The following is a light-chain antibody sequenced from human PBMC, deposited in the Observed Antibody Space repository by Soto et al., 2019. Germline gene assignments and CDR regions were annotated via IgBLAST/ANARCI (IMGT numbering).Light chain of an antibody. CDR2: SNS. J-gene: IGLJ3*02. V-gene: IGLV1-44*01. Sequence: QSVLTQPPSASGTPGQRVTISCSGSSSNIGSNTVNWYQQLPGTAPKLLIYSNSQRPSGVPDRFSGSKSGTSASLAISGLQSEDEADYYCAAWDDSLNGWVFGGGTKLPVL. CDR3: AAWDDSLNGWV. CDR1: SSNIGSNT.